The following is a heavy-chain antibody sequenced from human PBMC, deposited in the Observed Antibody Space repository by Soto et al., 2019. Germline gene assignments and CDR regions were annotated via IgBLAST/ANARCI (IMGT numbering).Heavy chain of an antibody. CDR2: INHSGST. CDR3: ASSYCSGGSCYYYYMDV. Sequence: QVQLQQWGAGLLKPSETLSLTCAVYVGSFSGYYWSWIRQPPGNGLEWIGEINHSGSTNYNPSLKSRVTISVDTSKNHFSLKLSSVTAAATAGYYCASSYCSGGSCYYYYMDVGGKGTTVTVSS. D-gene: IGHD2-15*01. CDR1: VGSFSGYY. J-gene: IGHJ6*03. V-gene: IGHV4-34*01.